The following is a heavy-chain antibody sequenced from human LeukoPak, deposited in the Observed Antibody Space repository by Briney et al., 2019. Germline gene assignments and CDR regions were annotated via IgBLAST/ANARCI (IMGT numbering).Heavy chain of an antibody. J-gene: IGHJ6*03. Sequence: GASVKVSCKASGGTFSSYAISWVRQAPGQGLEWMGGIIPIFGTANYAQKFQGRVTITADESTSTAYMELSSLRSEDTAVYYCASGRAAGTGNYYYYYYMDVWGKGTTVTVSS. D-gene: IGHD6-13*01. CDR2: IIPIFGTA. CDR1: GGTFSSYA. CDR3: ASGRAAGTGNYYYYYYMDV. V-gene: IGHV1-69*13.